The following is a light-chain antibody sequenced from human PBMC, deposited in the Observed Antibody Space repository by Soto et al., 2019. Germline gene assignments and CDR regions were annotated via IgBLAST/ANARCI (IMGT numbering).Light chain of an antibody. Sequence: EIVLTHSPGTLSLSPWERATLSCRASQSVSSNLAWYQQKPGQAPRLLIYGASTRATGIPARFSGSGSGTEFTLTISSLQPEDFAVYYCQQFHNWPPWTFGQGTKVDIK. CDR2: GAS. V-gene: IGKV3-15*01. CDR1: QSVSSN. CDR3: QQFHNWPPWT. J-gene: IGKJ1*01.